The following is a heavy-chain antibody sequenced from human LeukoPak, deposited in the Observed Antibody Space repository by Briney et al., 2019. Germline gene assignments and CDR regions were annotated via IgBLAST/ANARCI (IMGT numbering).Heavy chain of an antibody. V-gene: IGHV4-59*01. Sequence: PSETLSLTCTVSGGSISSYYWSWLRQPPGKGLEWIGYIYYSGSTNYNASLKSRVTISVDKSKNQFSLKLTSVTAADTAVYYCARDGYDGSGYILVYWGQGTLVTVSS. CDR2: IYYSGST. CDR1: GGSISSYY. D-gene: IGHD3-22*01. J-gene: IGHJ4*02. CDR3: ARDGYDGSGYILVY.